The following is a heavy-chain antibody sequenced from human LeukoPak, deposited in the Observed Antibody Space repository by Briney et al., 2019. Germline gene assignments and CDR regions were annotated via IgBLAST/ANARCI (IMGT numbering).Heavy chain of an antibody. CDR1: GFTVSSNY. V-gene: IGHV3-53*04. Sequence: GGSLRLSCAASGFTVSSNYMSWVRQATGKGLEWVSVIYSGGSTYYADSVKGRFTISRHNSKNTVYLQMNSLRAEDTAVYYCASRGGFSYFDYWGQGSLVTVSS. CDR3: ASRGGFSYFDY. D-gene: IGHD3-10*01. J-gene: IGHJ4*02. CDR2: IYSGGST.